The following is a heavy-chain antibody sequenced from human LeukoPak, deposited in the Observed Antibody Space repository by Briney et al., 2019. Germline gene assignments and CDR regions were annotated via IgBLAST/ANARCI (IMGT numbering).Heavy chain of an antibody. Sequence: GGSLRLSCAASGFTFSDYNMRWIRQAPGKGLEWVSSISGSGDSTFYADSVKGRFSISRDNSKNTLYLQVNGLRTEDTAVYYCAKDRLLNCRGDCYIFDYWGQGTVATVSS. CDR3: AKDRLLNCRGDCYIFDY. CDR1: GFTFSDYN. J-gene: IGHJ4*02. CDR2: ISGSGDST. D-gene: IGHD2-21*02. V-gene: IGHV3-23*01.